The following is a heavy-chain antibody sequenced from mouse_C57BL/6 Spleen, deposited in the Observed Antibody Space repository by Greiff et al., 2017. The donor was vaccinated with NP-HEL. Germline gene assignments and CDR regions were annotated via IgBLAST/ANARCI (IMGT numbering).Heavy chain of an antibody. Sequence: VQLQQSGAELVKPGASVKMSCKASGYTFTSYWITWVKQRPGQGLEWIGDIYPGSGSTNYNEKFKSKATLTVDTSSSTAYMQLSSLTSEDSAVYYCATFYYDYDGGAYWGQGTLVTVSA. D-gene: IGHD2-4*01. CDR1: GYTFTSYW. CDR3: ATFYYDYDGGAY. CDR2: IYPGSGST. V-gene: IGHV1-55*01. J-gene: IGHJ3*01.